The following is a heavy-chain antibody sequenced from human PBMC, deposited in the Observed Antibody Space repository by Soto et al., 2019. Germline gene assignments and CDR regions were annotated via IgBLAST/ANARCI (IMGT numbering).Heavy chain of an antibody. Sequence: SVKVSCKASGGTFSSYAISWVRQAPGQGLEWMGGIIPIFGTANYAQKFQGRVTITADESTSTAYMELSSLRSEDTAVYYCARVSGHYYDMANWFDPWGQGTLVTVSS. V-gene: IGHV1-69*13. D-gene: IGHD3-22*01. CDR2: IIPIFGTA. CDR1: GGTFSSYA. J-gene: IGHJ5*02. CDR3: ARVSGHYYDMANWFDP.